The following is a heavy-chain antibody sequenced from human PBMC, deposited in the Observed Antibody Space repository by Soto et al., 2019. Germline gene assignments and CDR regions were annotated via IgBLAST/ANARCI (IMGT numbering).Heavy chain of an antibody. CDR1: GGSISDSNYH. D-gene: IGHD1-26*01. CDR2: IYYTGST. CDR3: ARHLGPTGPNY. J-gene: IGHJ4*02. V-gene: IGHV4-39*01. Sequence: QLQESGPGLVKPSETLSLTCTVSGGSISDSNYHWGWIRQPPGKGLEWIGSIYYTGSTYYNPSLKSRVTISGDTSKNQFSLKLTSVADGDTAVYYCARHLGPTGPNYWGQGTLVTVSS.